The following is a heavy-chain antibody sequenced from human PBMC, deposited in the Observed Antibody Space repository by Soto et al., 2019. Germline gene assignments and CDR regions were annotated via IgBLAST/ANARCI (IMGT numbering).Heavy chain of an antibody. D-gene: IGHD3-3*02. Sequence: SQTLSLTCAISGDSVSNNSAAWNWIRQSPSRGLEWLGRTYYRSKWFNNYALSVKGRITINPDTSKNPFSLQLNSVTPEDTAVYYCAREGRLAASIFHNWFDPWGQGNRVTFS. J-gene: IGHJ5*02. CDR1: GDSVSNNSAA. CDR2: TYYRSKWFN. CDR3: AREGRLAASIFHNWFDP. V-gene: IGHV6-1*01.